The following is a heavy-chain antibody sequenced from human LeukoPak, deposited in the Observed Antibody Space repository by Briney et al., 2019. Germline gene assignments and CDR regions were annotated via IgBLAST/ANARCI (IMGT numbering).Heavy chain of an antibody. V-gene: IGHV3-48*04. Sequence: GGSLRLSCAASGFTFSSYSMNWVRQAPGKGLEWVSYISSSSSTIYYADSVKGRFTISRDNAKNSLYLQMNSLRAEDTAVYYCASPSICGGDCYPPHFDYWGQGTLVTVSS. J-gene: IGHJ4*02. CDR2: ISSSSSTI. CDR1: GFTFSSYS. D-gene: IGHD2-21*02. CDR3: ASPSICGGDCYPPHFDY.